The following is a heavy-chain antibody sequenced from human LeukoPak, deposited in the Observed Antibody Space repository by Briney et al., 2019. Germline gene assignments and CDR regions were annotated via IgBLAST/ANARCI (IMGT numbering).Heavy chain of an antibody. V-gene: IGHV3-7*04. Sequence: GGSLRPSCEASGFTFGTFGLSWVRRAPGKGLGGVANIRQDAGEKYYVDSVKGRFTISRDNAKNSLYLQMNSLRAEDTAVYYCARYWNGGNYDYWGQGTLVTVSS. CDR3: ARYWNGGNYDY. D-gene: IGHD1-1*01. J-gene: IGHJ4*02. CDR2: IRQDAGEK. CDR1: GFTFGTFG.